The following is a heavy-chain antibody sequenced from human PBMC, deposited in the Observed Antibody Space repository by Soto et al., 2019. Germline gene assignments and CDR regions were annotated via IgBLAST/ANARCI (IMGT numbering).Heavy chain of an antibody. CDR2: IRSRSNRYAT. CDR1: GLTFSGSA. D-gene: IGHD3-3*01. CDR3: TRQEDDFWSGFYYY. J-gene: IGHJ4*02. V-gene: IGHV3-73*01. Sequence: EVQLVESGGGLVQPGGSLKLSCVVSGLTFSGSALQWVRQAPGKGLEWVGRIRSRSNRYATTYDASVEGRFTISRDESKNTACLQMNSLKTEDTAVYYCTRQEDDFWSGFYYYCGQGTLVTVSS.